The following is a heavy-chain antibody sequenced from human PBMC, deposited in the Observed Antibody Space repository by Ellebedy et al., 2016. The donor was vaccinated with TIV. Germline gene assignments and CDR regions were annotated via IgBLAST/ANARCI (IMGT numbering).Heavy chain of an antibody. J-gene: IGHJ6*02. CDR3: ARVPPQLVLYYYGMDV. CDR2: IIPIFGTA. V-gene: IGHV1-69*06. Sequence: SVKVSXXASGGTFSSYAISWVRQAPGQGLEWMGGIIPIFGTANYAQKFQGRVTITADKSTSTAYMELSSLRSEDTAVYYCARVPPQLVLYYYGMDVWGQGTTVTVSS. CDR1: GGTFSSYA. D-gene: IGHD6-13*01.